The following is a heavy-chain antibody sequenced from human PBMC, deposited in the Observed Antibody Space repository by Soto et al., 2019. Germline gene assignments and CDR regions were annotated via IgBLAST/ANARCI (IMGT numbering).Heavy chain of an antibody. CDR3: ARGYYYDSSGQNWFDP. CDR1: GFSVSSNY. Sequence: GGSVRLCCSASGFSVSSNYMIWVRHAPGKALDXVSVIYSGGSSKFAVPVKGRVTISRDNYKNRLYLQMNTLTAEDPAVYYCARGYYYDSSGQNWFDPWGQGTLVTVSS. D-gene: IGHD3-22*01. V-gene: IGHV3-53*01. J-gene: IGHJ5*02. CDR2: IYSGGSS.